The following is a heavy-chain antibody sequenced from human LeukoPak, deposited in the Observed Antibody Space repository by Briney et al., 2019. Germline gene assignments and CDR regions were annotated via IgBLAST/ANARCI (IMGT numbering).Heavy chain of an antibody. CDR2: VYTSGST. J-gene: IGHJ3*02. D-gene: IGHD3-16*02. CDR3: AKDRIYDYIWGSDRDDAFDI. Sequence: KPSETLSLTCTVSGVSISSYYWIWLPQPAGKGLEGIGRVYTSGSTNYNPSLKSRVTMSVDTSNNQFSLKLSSGTAADTAVYLCAKDRIYDYIWGSDRDDAFDIWGQGTMVTVSS. CDR1: GVSISSYY. V-gene: IGHV4-4*07.